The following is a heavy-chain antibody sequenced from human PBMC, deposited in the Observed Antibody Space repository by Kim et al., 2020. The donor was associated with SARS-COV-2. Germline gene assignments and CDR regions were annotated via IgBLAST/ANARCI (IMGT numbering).Heavy chain of an antibody. Sequence: YADSVKGRFTISRDNAKNSLYLQMNSLRAEDTAVYYCARGPIIPTYYFDYWGQGTLVTVSS. D-gene: IGHD2-21*01. J-gene: IGHJ4*02. V-gene: IGHV3-11*04. CDR3: ARGPIIPTYYFDY.